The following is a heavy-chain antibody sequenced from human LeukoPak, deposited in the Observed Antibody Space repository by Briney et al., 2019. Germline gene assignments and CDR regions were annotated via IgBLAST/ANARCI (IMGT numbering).Heavy chain of an antibody. CDR3: ARHEKYFDWSYP. CDR1: GYSFTTYW. CDR2: IDPSDSYT. V-gene: IGHV5-10-1*01. J-gene: IGHJ5*02. Sequence: GESLKISCKGSGYSFTTYWIGCLRQKPGKGLEWMGRIDPSDSYTNYSPSFQGHVTISADKSISTAYLQWSSLKASDTAMYYCARHEKYFDWSYPWGQGTLVTVSS. D-gene: IGHD3-9*01.